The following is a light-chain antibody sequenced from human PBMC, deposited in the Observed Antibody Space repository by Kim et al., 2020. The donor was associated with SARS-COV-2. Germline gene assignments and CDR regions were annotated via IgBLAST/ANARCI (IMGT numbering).Light chain of an antibody. V-gene: IGKV3-20*01. Sequence: EIVLTQSPVTLSLSPGERATLSCRASQSVSSSYLAWYQQKPGQAPRLLIYGASSRATGIPDRFSGSGSGTDFTLTISRLEPEDFAVYYCQHYGSSLYTFGQGTKLEI. CDR2: GAS. CDR1: QSVSSSY. J-gene: IGKJ2*01. CDR3: QHYGSSLYT.